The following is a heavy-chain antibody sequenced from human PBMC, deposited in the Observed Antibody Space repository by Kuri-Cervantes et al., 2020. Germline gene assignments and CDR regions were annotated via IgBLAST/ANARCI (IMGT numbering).Heavy chain of an antibody. D-gene: IGHD3-10*01. Sequence: GESLKISCEASGITFSSYWMTWVRQAPGKGLEWVANIKEDGSEKNYLGSVKGRFTISRDNAKNSLYLQMTSLRAEDTAVYYCARDKVWFGELLDGAFDIWGQGTMVTVSS. J-gene: IGHJ3*02. CDR3: ARDKVWFGELLDGAFDI. CDR2: IKEDGSEK. CDR1: GITFSSYW. V-gene: IGHV3-7*01.